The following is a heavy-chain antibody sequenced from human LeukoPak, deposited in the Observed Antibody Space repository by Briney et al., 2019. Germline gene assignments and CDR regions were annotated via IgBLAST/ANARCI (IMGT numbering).Heavy chain of an antibody. J-gene: IGHJ6*02. Sequence: GGSLRLSCAASGFTFSNYAMSWVRQAPGKGLEWVANIKQDGSEKYYVDSVKGRFTISRDNAKNSLYLQMNSLRAEDTAVYYCARGDTMAGGYGMDVWGQGTTVTVSS. V-gene: IGHV3-7*01. CDR2: IKQDGSEK. CDR3: ARGDTMAGGYGMDV. D-gene: IGHD3-10*01. CDR1: GFTFSNYA.